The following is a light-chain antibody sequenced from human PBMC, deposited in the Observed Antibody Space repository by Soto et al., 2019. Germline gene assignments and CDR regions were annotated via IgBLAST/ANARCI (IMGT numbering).Light chain of an antibody. Sequence: QSVLTQPASVSGSPGQSITISCTGTSSDVGGYNYVSWYQQHPGKAPKLMIYEVSKRPSGVPDRFSGSKSGNTASLTVSGLQAEDETDYYCSSYAGSNTSVFGTGTKVTIL. J-gene: IGLJ1*01. CDR1: SSDVGGYNY. CDR2: EVS. V-gene: IGLV2-8*01. CDR3: SSYAGSNTSV.